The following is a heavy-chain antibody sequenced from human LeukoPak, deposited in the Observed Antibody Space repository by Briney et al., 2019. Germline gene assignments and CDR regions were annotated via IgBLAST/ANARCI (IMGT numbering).Heavy chain of an antibody. CDR3: ARGPYCSSTSCYRGYYYYGMDV. D-gene: IGHD2-2*01. CDR1: GGSFSGYY. Sequence: SETLSLTCAVYGGSFSGYYWSWIRQPPGKGLEWIGEINHSGSTNYNPSLKSRVTISVDTSKNQFPLKLSSVTAADTAVYYCARGPYCSSTSCYRGYYYYGMDVWGQGTTVTVSS. CDR2: INHSGST. J-gene: IGHJ6*02. V-gene: IGHV4-34*01.